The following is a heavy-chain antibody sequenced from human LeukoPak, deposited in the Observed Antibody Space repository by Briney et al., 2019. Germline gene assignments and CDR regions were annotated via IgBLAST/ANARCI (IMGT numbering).Heavy chain of an antibody. V-gene: IGHV3-23*01. J-gene: IGHJ4*02. D-gene: IGHD6-19*01. CDR3: AKTTTGYSSGRFPGWPVDY. Sequence: GGSLRLSCAASGFTFSSYAMYWVRQAPGKGLEWVSGIFGSGGSTHYADSVKGRVTISRDNSKNTVYLQMNSLRAEDTAVYYCAKTTTGYSSGRFPGWPVDYWGQGTLVTVSS. CDR1: GFTFSSYA. CDR2: IFGSGGST.